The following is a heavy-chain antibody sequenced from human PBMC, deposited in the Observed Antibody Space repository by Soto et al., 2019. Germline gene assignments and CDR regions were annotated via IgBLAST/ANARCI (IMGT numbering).Heavy chain of an antibody. D-gene: IGHD6-19*01. CDR2: TSYDGSSG. Sequence: PGGSLRLSCAASGFTFGDYAMHWVRQAPGKGLEWVAVTSYDGSSGYYADSVRGRFTISRDNSKNTLYLQMNSLRAEDTAVYYCAKSPPTVAGYFDYWGQGTLVTVSS. V-gene: IGHV3-30*18. CDR1: GFTFGDYA. CDR3: AKSPPTVAGYFDY. J-gene: IGHJ4*02.